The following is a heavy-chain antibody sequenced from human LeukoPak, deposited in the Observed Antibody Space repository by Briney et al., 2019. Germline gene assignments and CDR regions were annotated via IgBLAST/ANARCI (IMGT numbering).Heavy chain of an antibody. CDR3: AREGIADNYGMDV. CDR1: GCTFSSYA. Sequence: PGRSLRLSCAASGCTFSSYAMHWVRQAPGKGLEWVAVISYDGSNKYYADSVRGRFTISRDNSKNTLYLQMNSLRAEDTAVYYCAREGIADNYGMDVWGQGTTVTVSS. CDR2: ISYDGSNK. V-gene: IGHV3-30*04. J-gene: IGHJ6*02. D-gene: IGHD6-13*01.